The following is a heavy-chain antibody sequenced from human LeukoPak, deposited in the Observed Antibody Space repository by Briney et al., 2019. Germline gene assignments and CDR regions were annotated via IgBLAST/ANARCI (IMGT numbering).Heavy chain of an antibody. D-gene: IGHD3-22*01. CDR2: IYYSGST. Sequence: PSETLSLTCTVSGGSISSSDYYWGWIRQPPGKGLEWIGSIYYSGSTYYNPSLKSRVTISADTSKNQFSLKLSSVTAADTALYYCARLCFYHSNGSGFDPWGQGTLVTVSS. CDR3: ARLCFYHSNGSGFDP. J-gene: IGHJ5*02. CDR1: GGSISSSDYY. V-gene: IGHV4-39*01.